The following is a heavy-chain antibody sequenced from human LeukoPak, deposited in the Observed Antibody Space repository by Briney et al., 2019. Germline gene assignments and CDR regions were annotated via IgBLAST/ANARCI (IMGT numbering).Heavy chain of an antibody. Sequence: GGSLRLSCAASGFTFSNYNMNWVRQAPGKGLEWVSSISSGSNYIYYADSVKGRFTISRDTAKNTLYLQMNSLRAEDTAVYYCARGHHYYDSSAYYYWGQGTLVTVSS. CDR1: GFTFSNYN. CDR2: ISSGSNYI. D-gene: IGHD3-22*01. V-gene: IGHV3-21*01. J-gene: IGHJ4*02. CDR3: ARGHHYYDSSAYYY.